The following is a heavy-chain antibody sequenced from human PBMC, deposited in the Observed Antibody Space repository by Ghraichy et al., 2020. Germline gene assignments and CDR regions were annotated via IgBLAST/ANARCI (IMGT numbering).Heavy chain of an antibody. D-gene: IGHD4-23*01. CDR3: ARGSRVVRFYYYYGMDV. CDR2: ITSSGSFK. V-gene: IGHV3-48*02. J-gene: IGHJ6*02. CDR1: GFTFSGYS. Sequence: GESLNISCVGSGFTFSGYSMNWVRQPPGKRLEWVSYITSSGSFKSYADSVKGRFTISRDNAQNSLSLQMNSLTDEDTAVYYCARGSRVVRFYYYYGMDVWRQGTTVTASS.